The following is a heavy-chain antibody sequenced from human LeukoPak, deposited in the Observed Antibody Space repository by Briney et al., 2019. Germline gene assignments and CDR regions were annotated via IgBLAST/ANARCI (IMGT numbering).Heavy chain of an antibody. CDR1: GFTFIDYD. J-gene: IGHJ4*02. Sequence: GGSLRLSCAASGFTFIDYDMHWVRRVIGKGLEWVSAIGIRGDTHYSGSVKGRFTISRENAESSLYLQMKSLRAEDTAVYYCARGGIQVSGIDEFDYWGQGTLVTVSS. CDR2: IGIRGDT. D-gene: IGHD6-19*01. V-gene: IGHV3-13*01. CDR3: ARGGIQVSGIDEFDY.